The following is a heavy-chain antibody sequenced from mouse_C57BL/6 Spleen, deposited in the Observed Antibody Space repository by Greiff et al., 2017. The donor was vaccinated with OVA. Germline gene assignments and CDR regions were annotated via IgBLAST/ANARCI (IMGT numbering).Heavy chain of an antibody. CDR2: ISSGGSYT. CDR1: GFTFSSYG. Sequence: EVKLVESGGDLVKPGGSLKLSCAASGFTFSSYGMSWVRQTPDTRLEWVATISSGGSYTYYPDSVKGRFTISRDNAKNTLYLQMSSLKSEDTAMYYCARISSLITSVVATEYFDVWGTGTTVTVSS. D-gene: IGHD1-1*01. CDR3: ARISSLITSVVATEYFDV. J-gene: IGHJ1*03. V-gene: IGHV5-6*01.